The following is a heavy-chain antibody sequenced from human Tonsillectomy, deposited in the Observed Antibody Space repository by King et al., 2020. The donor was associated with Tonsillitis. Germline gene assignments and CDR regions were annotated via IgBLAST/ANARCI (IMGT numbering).Heavy chain of an antibody. CDR2: IHYSGNT. J-gene: IGHJ4*02. Sequence: VQLQESGPGLVKPSETLSLPCTVSGDSISSYYWSWILQPPGKGLEWIGYIHYSGNTRNNPSLKRRVTISVDTSRNEFALRLRSVTAADTAVYFCVRHTFYNGWPRYFDYWGQGTLVTVSS. D-gene: IGHD5-24*01. CDR3: VRHTFYNGWPRYFDY. V-gene: IGHV4-59*08. CDR1: GDSISSYY.